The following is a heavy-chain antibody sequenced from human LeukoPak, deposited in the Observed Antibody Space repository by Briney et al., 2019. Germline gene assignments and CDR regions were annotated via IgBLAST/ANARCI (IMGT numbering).Heavy chain of an antibody. Sequence: PSETLSLTCTVSGYSISSGYYWGWIRQPPGKGLEWIGSIYHSGSTYYNPSLKSRVTISVDTSKNRFSLKLSSVTAADAAVYYCARDSSITIFGVVIHDAFDIWGQGTMVTVSS. V-gene: IGHV4-38-2*02. D-gene: IGHD3-3*01. CDR2: IYHSGST. CDR1: GYSISSGYY. CDR3: ARDSSITIFGVVIHDAFDI. J-gene: IGHJ3*02.